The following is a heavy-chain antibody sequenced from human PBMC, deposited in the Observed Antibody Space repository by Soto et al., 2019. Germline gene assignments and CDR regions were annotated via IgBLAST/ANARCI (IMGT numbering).Heavy chain of an antibody. CDR2: INSDGTKT. CDR1: GFTFNTYW. D-gene: IGHD5-12*01. Sequence: EVQLVESGGTLVQPGGSLRLSCAASGFTFNTYWMHWVRQAPGKGLVWVSRINSDGTKTTYADSVKGRFTISRENAKNTVYLQMNSLRAEDSAVYYCATVATNAYNWVDPWGQGTLVTVSS. V-gene: IGHV3-74*01. CDR3: ATVATNAYNWVDP. J-gene: IGHJ5*02.